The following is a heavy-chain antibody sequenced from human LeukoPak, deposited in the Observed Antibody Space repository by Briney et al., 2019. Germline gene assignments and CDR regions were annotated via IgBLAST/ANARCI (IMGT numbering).Heavy chain of an antibody. J-gene: IGHJ2*01. CDR3: AAGHSSSPHWYFDL. CDR1: GYTFTSYG. D-gene: IGHD6-6*01. Sequence: ASVKVSCKASGYTFTSYGISWVRQAPGQGLEWMGWISAYNGNTNYAQKLQGRVTMTTDTSTSTAYMELRSLRSDDTAVYYCAAGHSSSPHWYFDLWGRGTLVTVSS. V-gene: IGHV1-18*01. CDR2: ISAYNGNT.